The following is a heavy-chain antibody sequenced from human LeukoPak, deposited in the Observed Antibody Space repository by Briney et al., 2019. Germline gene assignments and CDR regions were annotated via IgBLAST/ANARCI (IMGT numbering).Heavy chain of an antibody. CDR3: TRDPLGPYDTVTTFNY. CDR2: IRSKAYGGTT. Sequence: PGGSLRLSCTASGFTFGDYAMSWFRQAPGKGLEWVGFIRSKAYGGTTEYAASVKGRFTISRDDSKSIAYLQMNSLKTEDTAVYYCTRDPLGPYDTVTTFNYWGQGTLVTVSS. V-gene: IGHV3-49*03. CDR1: GFTFGDYA. J-gene: IGHJ4*02. D-gene: IGHD4-17*01.